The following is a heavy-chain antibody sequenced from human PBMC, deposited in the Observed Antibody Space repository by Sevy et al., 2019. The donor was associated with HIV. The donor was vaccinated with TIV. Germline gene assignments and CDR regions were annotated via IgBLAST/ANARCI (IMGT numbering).Heavy chain of an antibody. CDR2: ISGSGGST. Sequence: GGSLRLSCAASGFTFSSYAMSWVRQAPGKGLEWVSAISGSGGSTYDANSVKGRFTIARDNFKNTLYLQMNCLRAEDTAVYYCAKDGGWPKYQLLYPIEGWFDPWGQGTLVTVSS. J-gene: IGHJ5*02. CDR3: AKDGGWPKYQLLYPIEGWFDP. V-gene: IGHV3-23*01. D-gene: IGHD2-2*02. CDR1: GFTFSSYA.